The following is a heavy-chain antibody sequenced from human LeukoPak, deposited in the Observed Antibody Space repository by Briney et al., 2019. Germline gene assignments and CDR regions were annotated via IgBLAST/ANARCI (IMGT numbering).Heavy chain of an antibody. V-gene: IGHV1-69*01. CDR2: LSPVLA. D-gene: IGHD6-6*01. CDR3: ARDREISARPGGWFDP. J-gene: IGHJ5*02. Sequence: ASAKVSCKVAGGTINNFAISWVRQAPGQGLEWTGGLSPVLATYAQKFQGRVTITADESTDTVYMELGSLTSEDTATYFCARDREISARPGGWFDPWGQGTLVTVSS. CDR1: GGTINNFA.